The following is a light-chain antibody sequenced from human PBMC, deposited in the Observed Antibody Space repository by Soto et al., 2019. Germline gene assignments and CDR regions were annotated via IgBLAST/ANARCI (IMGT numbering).Light chain of an antibody. J-gene: IGKJ2*01. Sequence: DIVMTQSPLSLPVSPGEPASISCRSSQSLLHNNGYNYLDWYLQKPGQSPQLLIYLGSNRASGVPDRFSGRGSGADFTLKISRVEAEDVGVYYCMQALQAPLYTFGQGTKLEIK. CDR2: LGS. V-gene: IGKV2-28*01. CDR3: MQALQAPLYT. CDR1: QSLLHNNGYNY.